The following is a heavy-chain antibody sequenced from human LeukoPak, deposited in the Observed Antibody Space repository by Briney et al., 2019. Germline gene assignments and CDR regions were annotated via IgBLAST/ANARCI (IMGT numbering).Heavy chain of an antibody. V-gene: IGHV3-72*01. CDR2: SRNKANSYTT. J-gene: IGHJ4*02. CDR3: ARDLRINGYFYLVY. D-gene: IGHD3-22*01. Sequence: GGSLRLSCAASGFTFSDHFMDWVRQTPGKGLEWVGRSRNKANSYTTEYAASVKGRFTISRDDSKNSLYLQMNSLETEDTAVYYCARDLRINGYFYLVYWGQGALVTVSS. CDR1: GFTFSDHF.